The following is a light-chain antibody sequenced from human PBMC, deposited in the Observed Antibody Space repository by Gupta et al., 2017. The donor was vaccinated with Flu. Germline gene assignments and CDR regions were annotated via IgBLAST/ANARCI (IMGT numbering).Light chain of an antibody. CDR2: DDR. CDR3: QRLDSSSDNWV. CDR1: NIGSES. J-gene: IGLJ3*02. V-gene: IGLV3-21*02. Sequence: GGTNIGSESMHWYYQKTGHAPVLMVDDDRGRNSEIPERFSGSNSGITATVTISRVEAGEEADYYCQRLDSSSDNWVFGGGTKLTVL.